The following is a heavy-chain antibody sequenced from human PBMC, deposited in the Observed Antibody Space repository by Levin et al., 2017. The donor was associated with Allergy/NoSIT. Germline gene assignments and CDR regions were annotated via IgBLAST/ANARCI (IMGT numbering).Heavy chain of an antibody. Sequence: ASVVSCKASGYTFTGYYMHWVRQAPGQGLEWMGRINPNSGGTNYAQKFQGRVTMTRDTSISTAYMELSRLRSDDTAVYYCARGIDDYGDYDLDYWGQGTLVTVSS. CDR3: ARGIDDYGDYDLDY. J-gene: IGHJ4*02. D-gene: IGHD4-17*01. CDR1: GYTFTGYY. V-gene: IGHV1-2*06. CDR2: INPNSGGT.